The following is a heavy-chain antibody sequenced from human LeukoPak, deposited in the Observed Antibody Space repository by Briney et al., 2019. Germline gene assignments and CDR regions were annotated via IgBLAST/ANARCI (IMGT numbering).Heavy chain of an antibody. J-gene: IGHJ4*02. CDR3: TTRWFGESHFDY. D-gene: IGHD3-10*01. CDR2: IRQDGSVQ. Sequence: TGGSLRLSCAASGFTFSSYWMSWVRQAPGKGLEWVATIRQDGSVQNYVDSVKGRFTISRDNPKNSVYLQMSSLRAEDTAVYYCTTRWFGESHFDYWGQGTLVTVSS. V-gene: IGHV3-7*03. CDR1: GFTFSSYW.